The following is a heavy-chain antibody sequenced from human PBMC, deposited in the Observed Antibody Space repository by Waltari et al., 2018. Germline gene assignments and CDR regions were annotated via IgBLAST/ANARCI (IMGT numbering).Heavy chain of an antibody. CDR1: GFTFSSYW. V-gene: IGHV3-23*04. CDR3: AISRFIADSRGAFDI. D-gene: IGHD6-13*01. J-gene: IGHJ3*02. CDR2: ISGSGGST. Sequence: EVQLVESGGGLVQPGGSLRLSCAASGFTFSSYWMHWVRQAPGKGLEWVSAISGSGGSTYYADSVKGRFTISRDNSKNTLYLQMNSLRAEDTAVYYCAISRFIADSRGAFDIWGQGTMVTVSS.